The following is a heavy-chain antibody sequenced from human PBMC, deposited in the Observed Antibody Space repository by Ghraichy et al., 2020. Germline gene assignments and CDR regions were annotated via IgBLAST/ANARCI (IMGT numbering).Heavy chain of an antibody. Sequence: SLNISCTVSGASISSGGHFWSWIRQHPGKGLECIGHIYNTGRTYYNPSLKSRVSISVDTSKNQSSLKLSAVTAADTAVYYCARGTSSSAAYSMDVWGQGTTVTVSS. V-gene: IGHV4-31*03. CDR2: IYNTGRT. CDR1: GASISSGGHF. CDR3: ARGTSSSAAYSMDV. D-gene: IGHD6-6*01. J-gene: IGHJ6*02.